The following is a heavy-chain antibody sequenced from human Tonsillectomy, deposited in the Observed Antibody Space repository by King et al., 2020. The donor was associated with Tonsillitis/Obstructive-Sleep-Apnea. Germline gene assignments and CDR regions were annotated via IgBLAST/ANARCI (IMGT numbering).Heavy chain of an antibody. CDR3: VSVSGSTGSWYPFYF. V-gene: IGHV4-39*01. Sequence: QLQESGPGLVKPSETLSLTCTVSGGSISSTGYYWGWIRQPPGKGLEWIGSIHYSGSTYYNPSLKSRITISVDTSKNQFSLRLRSVTAADTAVYYCVSVSGSTGSWYPFYFWGQGTLVTV. J-gene: IGHJ4*02. D-gene: IGHD6-13*01. CDR2: IHYSGST. CDR1: GGSISSTGYY.